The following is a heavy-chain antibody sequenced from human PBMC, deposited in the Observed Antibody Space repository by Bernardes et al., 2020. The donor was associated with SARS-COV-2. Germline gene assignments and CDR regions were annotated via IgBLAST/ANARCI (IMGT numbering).Heavy chain of an antibody. V-gene: IGHV1-2*02. J-gene: IGHJ6*02. Sequence: ASVKVSCKASGYTFTGYYIYWVRQAPGQGLEWMGWINPNSGDTDYAQKFQDRVTMTRDTSIATAHMELSRLRSDDTAVYYCARGSGVITFGGGMSVGPADGLDVWGQGTTVTVSS. CDR3: ARGSGVITFGGGMSVGPADGLDV. CDR1: GYTFTGYY. D-gene: IGHD3-16*01. CDR2: INPNSGDT.